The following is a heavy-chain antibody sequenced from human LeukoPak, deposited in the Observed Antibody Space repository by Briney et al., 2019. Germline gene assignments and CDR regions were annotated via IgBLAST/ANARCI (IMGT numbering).Heavy chain of an antibody. Sequence: GGSLRLSCAASGFTFDDYAMHWVRQAPGKGLEWVPGISWNSGSIGYADSVKGRFTISRDNAKNSLYLQMNSLRAEDTALYYCAKDNDYLDYWGQGTLVTVSS. J-gene: IGHJ4*02. CDR2: ISWNSGSI. CDR1: GFTFDDYA. V-gene: IGHV3-9*01. CDR3: AKDNDYLDY.